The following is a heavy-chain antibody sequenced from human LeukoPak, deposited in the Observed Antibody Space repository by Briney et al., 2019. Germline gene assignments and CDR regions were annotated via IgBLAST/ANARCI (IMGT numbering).Heavy chain of an antibody. V-gene: IGHV3-33*01. J-gene: IGHJ4*02. CDR3: ARGRFEIVAHYIDY. D-gene: IGHD3-22*01. CDR2: IWNDGSNE. Sequence: HPGSSLRLCCAAAGSTFSSYGMHWVRQARGKVLKWVAVIWNDGSNEYYADSVKGRFTISRANSKNTLYLQMNSLRAEETAVYYCARGRFEIVAHYIDYWGQGTLVTVSS. CDR1: GSTFSSYG.